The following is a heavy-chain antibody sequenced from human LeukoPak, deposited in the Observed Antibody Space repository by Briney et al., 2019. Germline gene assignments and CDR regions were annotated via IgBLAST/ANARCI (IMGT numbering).Heavy chain of an antibody. CDR3: ARGNGSPRGVIIPYDY. D-gene: IGHD3-10*01. CDR2: ISAYNGNT. J-gene: IGHJ4*02. Sequence: GASVTVSCMASGYTFTSYGISWVRQAAARGLEWMGWISAYNGNTNYAQKLQGRVTMTTDTSTSTAYMELRSLRSDDTAVYYCARGNGSPRGVIIPYDYWGQGTLVTVSS. CDR1: GYTFTSYG. V-gene: IGHV1-18*01.